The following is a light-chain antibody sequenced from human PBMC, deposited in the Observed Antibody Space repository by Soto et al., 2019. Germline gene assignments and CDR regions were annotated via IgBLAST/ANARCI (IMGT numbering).Light chain of an antibody. CDR3: QQSYNTPMT. CDR2: AAS. Sequence: DIQMTQSPSSLSASVGDRVTITCRASQTIRNTLNWYQQKPGKAPKLLIYAASTLQGGVPSRFSGSGSATDFTLTISSLQPEDFATYYCQQSYNTPMTFGQGTRLESK. V-gene: IGKV1-39*01. CDR1: QTIRNT. J-gene: IGKJ5*01.